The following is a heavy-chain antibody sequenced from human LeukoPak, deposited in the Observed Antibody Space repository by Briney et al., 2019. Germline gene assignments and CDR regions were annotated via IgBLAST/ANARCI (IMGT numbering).Heavy chain of an antibody. J-gene: IGHJ4*02. D-gene: IGHD1-26*01. CDR3: ERVALLVGATTAHSDY. CDR1: GYTFTSYG. CDR2: VSAYNGNT. Sequence: ASVKVSCKASGYTFTSYGISWVRQAPGQGLEWMGWVSAYNGNTNYAQKLQGRVTMTTNTSTSTAYMELRSLRTEDTGVAYCERVALLVGATTAHSDYWGQGTLVTVSS. V-gene: IGHV1-18*01.